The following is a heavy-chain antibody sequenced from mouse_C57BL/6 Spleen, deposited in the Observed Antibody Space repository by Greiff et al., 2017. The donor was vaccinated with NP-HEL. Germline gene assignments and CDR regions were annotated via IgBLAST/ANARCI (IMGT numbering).Heavy chain of an antibody. J-gene: IGHJ1*03. D-gene: IGHD1-1*01. CDR2: IYPGSGST. CDR1: GYTFTSYW. V-gene: IGHV1-55*01. Sequence: QVQLKQPGAELVKPGASVKMSCKASGYTFTSYWITWVKQRPGQGLEWIGDIYPGSGSTNYNEKFKSKATLTVDTSSSTAYMQLSSLTSEDSAVYYCARSITTVVEGYFDVWGTGTTVTVSS. CDR3: ARSITTVVEGYFDV.